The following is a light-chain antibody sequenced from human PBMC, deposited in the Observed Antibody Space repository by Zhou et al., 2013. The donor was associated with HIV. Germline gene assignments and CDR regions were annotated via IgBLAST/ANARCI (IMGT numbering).Light chain of an antibody. Sequence: DIVLTQSPGTLPLSPGERATLSCRASQSVKNNQLAWYQQNLGQAPRLLIYDASSRATGIPDRFSGSGSGTDFTLTISRLEPEDFAVYYCQRYGDSPALSFGGGTKLEIK. CDR1: QSVKNNQ. V-gene: IGKV3-20*01. CDR3: QRYGDSPALS. J-gene: IGKJ4*01. CDR2: DAS.